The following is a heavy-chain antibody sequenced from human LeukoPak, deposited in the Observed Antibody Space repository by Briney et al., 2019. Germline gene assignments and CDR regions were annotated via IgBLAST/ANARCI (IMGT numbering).Heavy chain of an antibody. CDR2: IIPIFGTA. V-gene: IGHV1-69*05. CDR3: ARGVVPYYYYYYGMDV. Sequence: GSSVKVSCKASGGTFSSYAISWVRQAPGQGLEWMGGIIPIFGTANYAQKFQGRVTITTDESTSTAYMELSSLRSEDTAVYYCARGVVPYYYYYYGMDVWGQGTTVTVSS. D-gene: IGHD2-15*01. CDR1: GGTFSSYA. J-gene: IGHJ6*02.